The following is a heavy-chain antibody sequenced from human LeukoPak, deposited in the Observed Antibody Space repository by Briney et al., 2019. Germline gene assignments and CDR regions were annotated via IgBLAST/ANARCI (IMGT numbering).Heavy chain of an antibody. CDR3: ARDLLRYFDWLHPYYFDY. CDR1: GESISGFY. Sequence: SETLSLTCTVSGESISGFYWTWIRQPPGKGLEWIGYIYYSGSTNYNPSLKSRVTISVDTSKNQFSLKLSSVTAADTAVYYCARDLLRYFDWLHPYYFDYWGQGTLVTVSS. J-gene: IGHJ4*02. CDR2: IYYSGST. V-gene: IGHV4-59*12. D-gene: IGHD3-9*01.